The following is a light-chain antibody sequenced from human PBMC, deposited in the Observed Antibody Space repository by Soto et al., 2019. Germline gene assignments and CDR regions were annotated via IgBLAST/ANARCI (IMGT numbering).Light chain of an antibody. Sequence: EIVLTQSPGTLSLSPGERATLSCRASQSVSSSYLAWYQQKPGQAPRLLIYGASSRATGIPDRFSGSGSGTDFTLTISRLEPEDFAVYYCQQYGSSSWTFGRGTKVEIE. CDR3: QQYGSSSWT. CDR1: QSVSSSY. CDR2: GAS. V-gene: IGKV3-20*01. J-gene: IGKJ1*01.